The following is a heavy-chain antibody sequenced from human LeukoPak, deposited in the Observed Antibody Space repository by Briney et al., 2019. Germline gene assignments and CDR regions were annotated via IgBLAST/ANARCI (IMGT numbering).Heavy chain of an antibody. CDR2: ISSSSSYI. Sequence: GGSLRLSCAASGFTFSSYSMNWVRQAPGKGLEWVSSISSSSSYIYYADSVKGRFTISRDNAKNSLYLQMNSLRAEDTAVYYCARDDRYYDILSGYYIAGVVYFDYWGQGTLVTVSS. V-gene: IGHV3-21*01. CDR1: GFTFSSYS. CDR3: ARDDRYYDILSGYYIAGVVYFDY. J-gene: IGHJ4*02. D-gene: IGHD3-9*01.